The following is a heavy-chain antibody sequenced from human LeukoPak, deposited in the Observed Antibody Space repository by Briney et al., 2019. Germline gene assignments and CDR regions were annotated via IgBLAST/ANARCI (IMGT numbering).Heavy chain of an antibody. D-gene: IGHD3-3*01. CDR3: ARWDSGEWFHDAFDI. J-gene: IGHJ3*02. Sequence: SETLSLTCGVSGYSISSGYYWGWSRQPPGKGLEWIRSIYHSGSTYYNPSLKSRVTISVDTSKNQFSLKLRSVTAADTALYYCARWDSGEWFHDAFDIWGQGTRVTVSS. CDR2: IYHSGST. CDR1: GYSISSGYY. V-gene: IGHV4-38-2*01.